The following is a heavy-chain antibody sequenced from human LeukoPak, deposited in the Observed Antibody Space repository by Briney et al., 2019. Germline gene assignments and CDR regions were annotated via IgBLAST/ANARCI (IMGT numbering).Heavy chain of an antibody. V-gene: IGHV5-51*01. CDR3: ARPYDSSGYYASGIDY. D-gene: IGHD3-22*01. CDR2: IYPGDSDT. CDR1: GYSFTSYW. J-gene: IGHJ4*02. Sequence: GESLKISCKGSGYSFTSYWIGRVRQMPRKGLEWMGIIYPGDSDTRYSPSFQGQVTISADKSISTAYLQWSSLKASDTAMYYCARPYDSSGYYASGIDYWGQGTLVTVSS.